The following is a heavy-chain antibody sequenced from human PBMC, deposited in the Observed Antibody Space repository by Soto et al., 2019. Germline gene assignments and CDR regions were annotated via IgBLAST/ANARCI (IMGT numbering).Heavy chain of an antibody. CDR1: GGSISSYY. Sequence: SETLSLTCTVSGGSISSYYWSWIRKPPGKGLEWIGYIYYSGSTNYNPSLKSRVTISVDTSKNQFSLKLSSVTAADTAVYYCARTVYYDFWSASLMDVWGQGTTITVSS. V-gene: IGHV4-59*01. D-gene: IGHD3-3*01. CDR3: ARTVYYDFWSASLMDV. CDR2: IYYSGST. J-gene: IGHJ6*02.